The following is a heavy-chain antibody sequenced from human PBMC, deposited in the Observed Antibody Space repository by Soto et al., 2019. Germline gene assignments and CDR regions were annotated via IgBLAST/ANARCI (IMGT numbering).Heavy chain of an antibody. J-gene: IGHJ4*02. D-gene: IGHD1-26*01. V-gene: IGHV5-51*01. CDR1: GYSFTDYW. CDR2: IYPGDSDT. Sequence: PGGSLKISCKGSGYSFTDYWIGWVRQMPGKGLEWMGIIYPGDSDTRYNPSFQGRVTISADKSITTAYLQWSSLKASDTAMYFCARLSGARSPANFWGQGTVVTVSS. CDR3: ARLSGARSPANF.